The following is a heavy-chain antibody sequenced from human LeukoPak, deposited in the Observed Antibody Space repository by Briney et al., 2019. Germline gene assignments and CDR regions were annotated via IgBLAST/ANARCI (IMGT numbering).Heavy chain of an antibody. Sequence: ASVKVSCKASGYTFTNYGINWVRQAPGQGLEWMGWISAYNGNTNYTQNLQGRVTMTTDTSTSTAYMELRSLRSDDSAVYYCARSNRPSGSDYPKPNHGMDVWGQGTTVTVSS. CDR2: ISAYNGNT. V-gene: IGHV1-18*01. J-gene: IGHJ6*02. CDR3: ARSNRPSGSDYPKPNHGMDV. D-gene: IGHD3-10*01. CDR1: GYTFTNYG.